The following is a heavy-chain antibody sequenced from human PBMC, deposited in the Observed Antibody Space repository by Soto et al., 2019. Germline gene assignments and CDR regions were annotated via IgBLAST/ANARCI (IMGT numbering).Heavy chain of an antibody. CDR3: AKTPDNGWYRGPFDS. CDR2: INGAAGST. Sequence: PGGSLRLSCAASGFTFSAYAMTWVRHAPGKGLEWVSAINGAAGSTYYADSVKGRFTIFRDNSKNTLFLQMNSLRAEDTALYYCAKTPDNGWYRGPFDSWGQGTLVTVSS. CDR1: GFTFSAYA. D-gene: IGHD6-19*01. V-gene: IGHV3-23*01. J-gene: IGHJ4*02.